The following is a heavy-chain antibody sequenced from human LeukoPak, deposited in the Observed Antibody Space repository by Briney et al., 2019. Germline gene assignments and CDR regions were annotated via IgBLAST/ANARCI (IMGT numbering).Heavy chain of an antibody. Sequence: GGSLRLSCAASGFTFSSYSMNWVRQAPGKGLEWVSVIYSGGSTYYADSVKGRFTISRDNSKNTLYLQMNSLRAEDTAVYYCARIFRGAYFDYRGQGTLVTVSS. J-gene: IGHJ4*02. V-gene: IGHV3-66*01. CDR2: IYSGGST. CDR1: GFTFSSYS. CDR3: ARIFRGAYFDY. D-gene: IGHD3-10*01.